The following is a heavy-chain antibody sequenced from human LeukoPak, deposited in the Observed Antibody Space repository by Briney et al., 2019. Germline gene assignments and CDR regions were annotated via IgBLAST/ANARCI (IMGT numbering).Heavy chain of an antibody. CDR2: ISSSGSYI. Sequence: GGSLRLSCAASGFTFSSYSMNWVRQAPGKGLEWVSSISSSGSYIYYADSVKGRFTISRDNAKNSLYLQMNSLRAEDTAVYYCARDPSYYYYYYYMDVWGKGTTVTVSS. V-gene: IGHV3-21*01. CDR1: GFTFSSYS. J-gene: IGHJ6*03. CDR3: ARDPSYYYYYYYMDV.